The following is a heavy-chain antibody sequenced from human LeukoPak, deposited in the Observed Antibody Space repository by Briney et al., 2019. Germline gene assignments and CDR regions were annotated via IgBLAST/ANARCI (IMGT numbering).Heavy chain of an antibody. CDR2: LHFSGTP. V-gene: IGHV4-39*01. Sequence: SETLTLTCTVSDDSIITNNYYWSWIRQPPGKGLEWVGTLHFSGTPYYSPSLNSRVSISVDTSKNQFSLMLKSVTATDTAVYYCARGVDVYNLGNFGGQGTLVTVSS. J-gene: IGHJ4*02. CDR1: DDSIITNNYY. CDR3: ARGVDVYNLGNF. D-gene: IGHD5-24*01.